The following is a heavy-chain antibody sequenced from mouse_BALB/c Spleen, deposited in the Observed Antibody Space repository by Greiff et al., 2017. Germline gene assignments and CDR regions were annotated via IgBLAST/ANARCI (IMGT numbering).Heavy chain of an antibody. V-gene: IGHV1-18*01. Sequence: EVQVVESGPELVKPGASVKISCKTSGYTFTEYTMHWVKQSHGKSLEWIGGINPNNGGTSYNQKFKGKATLTVDKSSSTAYMELRSLTSEDSAVYDSARDYRYDGGAMEYWGQGTSVTVSS. D-gene: IGHD2-14*01. CDR3: ARDYRYDGGAMEY. J-gene: IGHJ4*01. CDR2: INPNNGGT. CDR1: GYTFTEYT.